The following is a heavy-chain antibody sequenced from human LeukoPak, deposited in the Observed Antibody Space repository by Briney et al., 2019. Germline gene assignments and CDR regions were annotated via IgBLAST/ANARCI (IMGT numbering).Heavy chain of an antibody. D-gene: IGHD3-16*01. CDR2: ISGRSSHI. Sequence: GGSLRLSCSASGFSFSDYDMNWVRQAPGKGLEWVSAISGRSSHIYYGESVKGRFTISRDNVKNSLYLQMDGLGVEDTAVYYCGRAFPPLRTSSAGDLWGQGTLVIVSS. CDR1: GFSFSDYD. J-gene: IGHJ1*01. CDR3: GRAFPPLRTSSAGDL. V-gene: IGHV3-21*01.